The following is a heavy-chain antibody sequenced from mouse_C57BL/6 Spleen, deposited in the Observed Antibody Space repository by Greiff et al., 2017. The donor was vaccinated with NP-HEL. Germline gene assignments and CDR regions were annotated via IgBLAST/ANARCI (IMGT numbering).Heavy chain of an antibody. J-gene: IGHJ4*01. CDR1: GFSLTSYV. Sequence: QVQLKDSGPGLVAPSQSLSITCTVSGFSLTSYVISWVRQPPGKGLEWLGVIWTGGGTNYNSALKSRLSISKDNSKSQVFLKMNSLQTDDTARYYCARNGHYGSSQYYYAMDYWGQGTPVTVSS. D-gene: IGHD1-1*01. V-gene: IGHV2-9-1*01. CDR2: IWTGGGT. CDR3: ARNGHYGSSQYYYAMDY.